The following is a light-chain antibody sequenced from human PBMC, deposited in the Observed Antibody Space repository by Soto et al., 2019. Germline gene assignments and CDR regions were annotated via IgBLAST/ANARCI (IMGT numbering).Light chain of an antibody. CDR1: QGISTF. V-gene: IGKV1-9*01. Sequence: DIQLTQSPSFLSASVGDRVTITCRASQGISTFLAWYQQRPGKAPKLLIYAASTLQSGVPSRFSGSGSGTEFTRTISSLQPEDFATYYCQQVISYPPGFGPGTKADIK. CDR2: AAS. J-gene: IGKJ3*01. CDR3: QQVISYPPG.